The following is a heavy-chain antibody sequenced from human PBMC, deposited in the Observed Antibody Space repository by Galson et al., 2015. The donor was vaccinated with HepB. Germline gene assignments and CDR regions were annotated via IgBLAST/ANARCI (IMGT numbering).Heavy chain of an antibody. Sequence: SLRLSCAAPGFTFSSYAMHWVRQAPGKGLEYVSAISSNGGSTYYADSVKGRFTISRDNSKNTLYLQMSSLRAEDTAVYYCTRDRVGGSSGIGLFGDYYYGMDVWGQGTTVTVSS. J-gene: IGHJ6*02. CDR1: GFTFSSYA. D-gene: IGHD3-10*01. CDR2: ISSNGGST. CDR3: TRDRVGGSSGIGLFGDYYYGMDV. V-gene: IGHV3-64D*09.